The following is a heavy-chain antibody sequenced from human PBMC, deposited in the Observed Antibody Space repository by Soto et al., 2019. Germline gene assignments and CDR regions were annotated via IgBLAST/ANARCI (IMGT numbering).Heavy chain of an antibody. CDR1: GCSINNYY. D-gene: IGHD3-9*01. CDR2: VSTNGAT. J-gene: IGHJ6*02. Sequence: XETLSLTCTVSGCSINNYYWNWIRQPAGKGLEWIGRVSTNGATNYNPSLESRVTMSVDTSKNQFSLKLTSVTAADTAVYFCARADYEILTGSYAMDVWGQGTTVTVSS. V-gene: IGHV4-4*07. CDR3: ARADYEILTGSYAMDV.